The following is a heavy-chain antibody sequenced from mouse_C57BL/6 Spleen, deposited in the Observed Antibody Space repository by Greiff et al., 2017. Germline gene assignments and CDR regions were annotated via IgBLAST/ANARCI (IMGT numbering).Heavy chain of an antibody. CDR1: GFNIKDYY. J-gene: IGHJ1*03. D-gene: IGHD1-1*01. CDR3: ARSRAFYYGSSYGYFDV. Sequence: EVKLLESGAELVKPGASVKLSCTASGFNIKDYYMHWVKQRTEQGLEWIGRIDPEAGETKYAPKFQGKATITADTSSNTAYLQLSSLTSEATAVYYCARSRAFYYGSSYGYFDVWGTGTTVTVSS. CDR2: IDPEAGET. V-gene: IGHV14-2*01.